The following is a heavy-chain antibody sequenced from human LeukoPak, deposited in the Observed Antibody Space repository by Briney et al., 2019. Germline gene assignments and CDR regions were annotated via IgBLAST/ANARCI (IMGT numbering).Heavy chain of an antibody. CDR1: GGSISSYY. CDR2: IHSSGST. CDR3: ARHYGSGLDWFDP. V-gene: IGHV4-59*01. D-gene: IGHD3-10*01. J-gene: IGHJ5*02. Sequence: TSETLSLTCIVSGGSISSYYWSWIRQSPGKGLEWIGDIHSSGSTNDNPSLKSRVTMSVDMSKNQFSMKLTSVTAADTAVYYCARHYGSGLDWFDPWGQGTLVTVSS.